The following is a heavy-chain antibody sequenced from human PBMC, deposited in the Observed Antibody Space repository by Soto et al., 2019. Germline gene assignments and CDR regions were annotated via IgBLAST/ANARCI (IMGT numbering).Heavy chain of an antibody. CDR2: IYYSGST. J-gene: IGHJ6*02. D-gene: IGHD3-3*01. CDR3: ARGPTAGITIFGVVTPMDV. V-gene: IGHV4-31*03. Sequence: SETLSLTCTVSGGSISSGGYYWSWIRQHPGKGLEWIGYIYYSGSTYYNPSLKSRVTISVDTSKNQFSLRLSSVTAADTAVYYCARGPTAGITIFGVVTPMDVWGQGNTVTVSS. CDR1: GGSISSGGYY.